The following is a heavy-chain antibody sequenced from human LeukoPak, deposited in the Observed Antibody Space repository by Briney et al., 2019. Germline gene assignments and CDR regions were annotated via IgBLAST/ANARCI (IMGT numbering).Heavy chain of an antibody. J-gene: IGHJ4*02. CDR3: AKPTSGWYSGGY. CDR1: GFTFSSYA. CDR2: IANDGKDK. V-gene: IGHV3-30*18. D-gene: IGHD6-19*01. Sequence: GGSLRLSCAASGFTFSSYAMHWVRQAPGKGLEWVAVIANDGKDKKSADSVKGRFTISRDNSKNTVSLQMNSLRVEDTAVYYCAKPTSGWYSGGYWGQGTLVTVAS.